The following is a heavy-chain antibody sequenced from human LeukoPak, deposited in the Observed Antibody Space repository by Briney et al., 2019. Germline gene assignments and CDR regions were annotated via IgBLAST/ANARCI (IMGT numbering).Heavy chain of an antibody. CDR1: GYTFTNYG. V-gene: IGHV1-18*04. CDR2: ISANNGET. J-gene: IGHJ4*02. Sequence: ASVKVSCKASGYTFTNYGISWVRQAPGQGLEWMAWISANNGETRYAQNFQGRVTMTTDTSTSTAYLELRCLRSDDTAVYYCARVPPSAHQLLSSDYWGQGTQVTVSS. D-gene: IGHD2-2*01. CDR3: ARVPPSAHQLLSSDY.